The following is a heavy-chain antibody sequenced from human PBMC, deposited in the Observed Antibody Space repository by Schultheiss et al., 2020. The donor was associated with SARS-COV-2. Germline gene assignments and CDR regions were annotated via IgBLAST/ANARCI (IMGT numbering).Heavy chain of an antibody. CDR3: ARGGYCSSTSCYEPYYYYGMDV. CDR1: GFTFSSYA. D-gene: IGHD2-2*01. CDR2: ISYDGSNK. Sequence: GGSLRLSCAASGFTFSSYAMHWVRQAPGKGLEWVAVISYDGSNKYYADSVKGRFTISRDNAKNSLYLQMNSLRAEDTALYYCARGGYCSSTSCYEPYYYYGMDVWGQGTTVTVSS. J-gene: IGHJ6*02. V-gene: IGHV3-30*04.